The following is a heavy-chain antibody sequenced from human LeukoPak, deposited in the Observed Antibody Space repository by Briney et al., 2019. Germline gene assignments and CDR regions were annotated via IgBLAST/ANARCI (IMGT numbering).Heavy chain of an antibody. J-gene: IGHJ5*02. D-gene: IGHD2-2*02. Sequence: PSETLSLTCTVSGGSISSYYWSWIRQPPGKGLEWIGYIYYSGSTNYNPSLKSRVTISVDTSKNQFSLKLSSVTAADTAVYYCAREERGIYPSWGRRFDPWGQGTLVTVSS. V-gene: IGHV4-59*01. CDR1: GGSISSYY. CDR2: IYYSGST. CDR3: AREERGIYPSWGRRFDP.